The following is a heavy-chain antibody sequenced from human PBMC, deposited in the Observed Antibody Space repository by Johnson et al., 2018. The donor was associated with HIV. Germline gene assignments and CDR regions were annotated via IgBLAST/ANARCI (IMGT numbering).Heavy chain of an antibody. V-gene: IGHV3-7*04. CDR2: IKQAGSEK. Sequence: VQLVESGGGLVQPGGSLRLSCAASGFTFSSYWMSWVRQAPGKGLEWVANIKQAGSEKYYVDSVKGRFTISRDNAKNSLYLQMNSLRAEDTAVYYCAREPEGWAFDIWGQGTMVTVSS. CDR1: GFTFSSYW. J-gene: IGHJ3*02. D-gene: IGHD2-15*01. CDR3: AREPEGWAFDI.